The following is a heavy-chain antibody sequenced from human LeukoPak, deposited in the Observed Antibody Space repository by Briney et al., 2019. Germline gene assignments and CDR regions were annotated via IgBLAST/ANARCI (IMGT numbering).Heavy chain of an antibody. CDR2: ISYDGSDK. J-gene: IGHJ4*02. CDR3: AKDGTQLRYLDS. D-gene: IGHD3-9*01. CDR1: GFTFSSYA. Sequence: GGSLRLSCAASGFTFSSYAMSWVRQAPGKGLEWVAVISYDGSDKYYADSVKGRFTISRDNSKNTLFLQMNSLRAEDTAVYYCAKDGTQLRYLDSWGQGTLVTVSS. V-gene: IGHV3-30*18.